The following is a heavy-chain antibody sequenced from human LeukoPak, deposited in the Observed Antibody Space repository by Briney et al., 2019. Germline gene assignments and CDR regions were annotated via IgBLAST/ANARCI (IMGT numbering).Heavy chain of an antibody. V-gene: IGHV4-4*07. Sequence: SETLSLTCTVSGDSIISYYWSWIRQPAGKGLEWIGRIYTSGSTNYNPSLKSRVTMSLDMSKNQFSLKLTSVTAAYTAVYYCARREVRGSYYTFNYWGQGTLVTVSS. CDR3: ARREVRGSYYTFNY. D-gene: IGHD1-26*01. J-gene: IGHJ4*02. CDR2: IYTSGST. CDR1: GDSIISYY.